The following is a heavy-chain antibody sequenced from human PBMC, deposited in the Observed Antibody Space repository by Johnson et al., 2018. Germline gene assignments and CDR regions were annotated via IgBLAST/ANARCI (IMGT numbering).Heavy chain of an antibody. CDR3: ARDREVVVVAASGAAFDI. D-gene: IGHD2-15*01. V-gene: IGHV3-23*04. CDR1: GFTFRTYA. Sequence: EVQLVETGGGLVQPGGSLRLSCAASGFTFRTYAMSWVRQAPGKGLEWVSTISSSGVSTYYADSVKGRFPLSRDNSKHTLNLPMNSLRAEDTAVYYCARDREVVVVAASGAAFDIWGQGTVVPVSA. CDR2: ISSSGVST. J-gene: IGHJ3*02.